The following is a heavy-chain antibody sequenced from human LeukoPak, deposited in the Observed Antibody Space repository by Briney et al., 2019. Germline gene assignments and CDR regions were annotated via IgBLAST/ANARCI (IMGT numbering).Heavy chain of an antibody. V-gene: IGHV3-30*04. J-gene: IGHJ6*02. CDR3: ARAGYGSGTYYYFYGMDV. Sequence: GGSLRLSCAASGFTFSTFAMHWVRQAPGKGLEWVALLSYDGSNKYYAGPVKGRFTISRDNSKNTLYLQMNSLRTEDTAVYYCARAGYGSGTYYYFYGMDVWGQGTTVTVSS. D-gene: IGHD3-10*01. CDR2: LSYDGSNK. CDR1: GFTFSTFA.